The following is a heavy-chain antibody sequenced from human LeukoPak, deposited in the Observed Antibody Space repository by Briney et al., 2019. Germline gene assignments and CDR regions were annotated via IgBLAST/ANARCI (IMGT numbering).Heavy chain of an antibody. Sequence: PGGSRRLSCSASGFTFSRFAMTWVRQLPGRGLEWVSSISGNGHQTYYADSVKGRFSVSRDNSKNILYLQMDSLRADDSALYYCAKDANYYDSSGYLIPFDYWGQGTLVIVSS. CDR2: ISGNGHQT. V-gene: IGHV3-23*01. CDR3: AKDANYYDSSGYLIPFDY. D-gene: IGHD3-22*01. J-gene: IGHJ4*02. CDR1: GFTFSRFA.